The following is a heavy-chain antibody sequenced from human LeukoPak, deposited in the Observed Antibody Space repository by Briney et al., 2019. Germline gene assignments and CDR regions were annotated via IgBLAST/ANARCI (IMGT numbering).Heavy chain of an antibody. CDR1: GFTFSNNW. D-gene: IGHD3-22*01. CDR2: VNSDGSSR. V-gene: IGHV3-74*01. Sequence: GGSLRLSCAASGFTFSNNWMSWVRQAPEKGLVWVSRVNSDGSSRDYADSVKGRFTISRDNAKNTLDLQMNSLRAEDTAVYYCARGGPDSSDYSSLFDYWGQGILVTASS. J-gene: IGHJ4*02. CDR3: ARGGPDSSDYSSLFDY.